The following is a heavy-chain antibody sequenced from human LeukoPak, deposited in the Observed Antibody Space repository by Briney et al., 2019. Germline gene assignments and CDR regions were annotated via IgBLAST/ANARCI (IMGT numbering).Heavy chain of an antibody. CDR1: GFTFSNSW. J-gene: IGHJ4*02. V-gene: IGHV3-74*01. CDR3: TRDIYGPGDY. Sequence: GGSLRLSCAASGFTFSNSWMQWVRQAPGKGLVWASRINPDGSSSVYADSVKGRFTISRDNAKNTLYVQMNSLRAEDTAVYYCTRDIYGPGDYWGQGTLVAVSS. CDR2: INPDGSSS. D-gene: IGHD4-17*01.